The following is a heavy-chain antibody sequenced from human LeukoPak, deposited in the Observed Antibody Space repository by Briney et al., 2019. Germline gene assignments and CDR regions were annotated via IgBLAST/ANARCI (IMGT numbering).Heavy chain of an antibody. CDR2: ISAYNGNT. CDR1: GYTFTSYG. D-gene: IGHD3-16*01. CDR3: AREINQVDHWYFDL. Sequence: GSVNVSCKASGYTFTSYGISWVRQAPGQGLEWMGWISAYNGNTNYAQKLQGRVTMTTDTSTSTPYMELRSLRSDDTAVYYCAREINQVDHWYFDLWGRATLATVSS. V-gene: IGHV1-18*01. J-gene: IGHJ2*01.